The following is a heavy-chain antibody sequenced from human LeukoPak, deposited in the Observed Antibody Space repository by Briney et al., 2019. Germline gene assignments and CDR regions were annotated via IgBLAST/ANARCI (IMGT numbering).Heavy chain of an antibody. CDR1: SGSISSGGYS. J-gene: IGHJ6*02. CDR2: IYHSGST. D-gene: IGHD2-2*01. V-gene: IGHV4-30-2*01. Sequence: SETLSLTCAVSSGSISSGGYSWSWIRQPPGKGLEWIGYIYHSGSTYYNPSLKSRVTISVDRSKNQFSLKLSSVTAADTAVYYCARTIVVVPAAKLERLSANHYYYYYGMDVWGQGTTVTVSS. CDR3: ARTIVVVPAAKLERLSANHYYYYYGMDV.